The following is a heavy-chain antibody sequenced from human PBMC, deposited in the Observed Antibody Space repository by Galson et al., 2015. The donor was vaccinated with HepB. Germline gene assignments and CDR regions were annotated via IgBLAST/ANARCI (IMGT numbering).Heavy chain of an antibody. Sequence: SETLSLTCIVSGGSISTTNYYWCWIRQPPGKGLQWIGSIHYSGSTNYNPSLKSRVTISVDTSKNHLPLKLNSVTAADTAVYYCARHLLRFVEWPPFDPWGQGTLVNISS. CDR2: IHYSGST. CDR3: ARHLLRFVEWPPFDP. V-gene: IGHV4-39*02. J-gene: IGHJ5*02. D-gene: IGHD3-3*01. CDR1: GGSISTTNYY.